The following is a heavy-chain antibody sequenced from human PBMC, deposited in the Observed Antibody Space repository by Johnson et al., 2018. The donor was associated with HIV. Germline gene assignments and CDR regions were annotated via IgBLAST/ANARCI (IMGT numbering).Heavy chain of an antibody. CDR3: ARHKAVADAFDI. V-gene: IGHV3-53*01. CDR2: FYSGSNT. CDR1: GFSISSNY. D-gene: IGHD6-19*01. J-gene: IGHJ3*02. Sequence: MQLVESGGGLIQPGGSLRLSCKASGFSISSNYMSWVRQPPGKGLEWVSVFYSGSNTYYADSVKGRCTISSDNSNNTLYLQMNSLRAEDTAVYYCARHKAVADAFDIWGQGTVVTVS.